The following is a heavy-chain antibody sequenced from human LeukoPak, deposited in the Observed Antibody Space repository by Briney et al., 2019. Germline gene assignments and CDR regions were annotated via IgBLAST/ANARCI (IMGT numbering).Heavy chain of an antibody. V-gene: IGHV4-34*01. CDR1: GGSFSGYY. CDR2: INHSGST. D-gene: IGHD6-19*01. Sequence: SETLSLTCAVYGGSFSGYYWSWIRQPPGKGLEWIGEINHSGSTNYNPSLKSRVTISVDTSKNQFTLKLSSVTAADTAVYYCARIGSGWYDFDYWGQGTLVTVSS. J-gene: IGHJ4*02. CDR3: ARIGSGWYDFDY.